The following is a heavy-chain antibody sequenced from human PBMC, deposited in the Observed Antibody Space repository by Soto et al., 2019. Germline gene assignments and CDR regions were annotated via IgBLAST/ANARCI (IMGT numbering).Heavy chain of an antibody. CDR3: ARGEAQSKAGAV. Sequence: QVQLQQWGAGLLKPLETMSLTGAVNGGAFSNYCGSWVRQYPWTGLEWIGESHPSGTTNYNPSLSSRITITFDKSKIHLSLMRSSVTAADTAVYYCARGEAQSKAGAVWGQGTLVTVSS. J-gene: IGHJ4*02. CDR2: SHPSGTT. CDR1: GGAFSNYC. V-gene: IGHV4-34*01. D-gene: IGHD6-13*01.